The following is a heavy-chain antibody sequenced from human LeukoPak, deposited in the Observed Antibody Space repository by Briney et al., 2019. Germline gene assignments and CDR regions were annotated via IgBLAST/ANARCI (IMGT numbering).Heavy chain of an antibody. CDR2: IWHDGSNK. Sequence: GRSLRLSCAASGFTFNNHGMHWVRQPPGKGLEWVAVIWHDGSNKYYGDSVRGRFTISRDNSKNTVYLQMNSLRAEDTAMYYCARQGIGSYFLDYWGQGTLVTVSS. D-gene: IGHD1-26*01. J-gene: IGHJ4*02. V-gene: IGHV3-33*01. CDR1: GFTFNNHG. CDR3: ARQGIGSYFLDY.